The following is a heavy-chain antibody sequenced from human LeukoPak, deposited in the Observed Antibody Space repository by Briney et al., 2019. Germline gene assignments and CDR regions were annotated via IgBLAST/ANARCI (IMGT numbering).Heavy chain of an antibody. CDR3: ARDCGGDCYHFDY. Sequence: PGRSLRLSCAASGFTSDDYAMHWVRQAPGKGLEWVSGISWNSGSIGYADSVKGRFTISRDNAKNSLYLQMSSLRAEDTAVYYCARDCGGDCYHFDYWGQGTLVTVSS. CDR1: GFTSDDYA. CDR2: ISWNSGSI. D-gene: IGHD2-21*02. J-gene: IGHJ4*02. V-gene: IGHV3-9*02.